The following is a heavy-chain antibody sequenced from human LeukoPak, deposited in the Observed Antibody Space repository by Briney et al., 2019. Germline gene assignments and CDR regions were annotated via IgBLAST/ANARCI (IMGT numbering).Heavy chain of an antibody. CDR1: GFTFSSYG. J-gene: IGHJ6*02. V-gene: IGHV3-33*01. D-gene: IGHD6-13*01. CDR3: ARDIGSWYNYYYGMDV. Sequence: PGRSLRLSCAASGFTFSSYGMHWVRQAPGKGLEWVAVIWYDGSNKYYADSVKGRFTISRDNSKNTLYLQVNSLRAEDTAVYYCARDIGSWYNYYYGMDVWGQGTTVTVSS. CDR2: IWYDGSNK.